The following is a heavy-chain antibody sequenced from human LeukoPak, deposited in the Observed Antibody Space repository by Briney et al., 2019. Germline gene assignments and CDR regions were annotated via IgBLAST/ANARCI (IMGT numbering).Heavy chain of an antibody. D-gene: IGHD1-1*01. CDR2: IRGSGDNT. V-gene: IGHV3-23*01. Sequence: PGGSLRLSCAASGFTFSSYAMSWVRQAPGKGLEWVSLIRGSGDNTYYADSVKGRFTIARDSSKNTLHLQMNSLRAEDTAVYYCAKLNDNYYYYGMDVWGQGTTVTVSS. CDR3: AKLNDNYYYYGMDV. CDR1: GFTFSSYA. J-gene: IGHJ6*02.